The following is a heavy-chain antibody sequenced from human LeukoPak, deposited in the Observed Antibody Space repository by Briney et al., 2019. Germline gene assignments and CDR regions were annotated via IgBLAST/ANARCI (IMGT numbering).Heavy chain of an antibody. CDR2: ISVYNGNT. V-gene: IGHV1-18*01. Sequence: ASVKVSCKASGSTFTSYGISWVRQAPGQGPEWMGWISVYNGNTNYAQRLQGRVTMTTDTSTSTAYMELRSLRSDDTAVYYCARGYCSGGRCYDILNYQYGMDVWGQGTTVTVS. CDR1: GSTFTSYG. CDR3: ARGYCSGGRCYDILNYQYGMDV. J-gene: IGHJ6*02. D-gene: IGHD2-15*01.